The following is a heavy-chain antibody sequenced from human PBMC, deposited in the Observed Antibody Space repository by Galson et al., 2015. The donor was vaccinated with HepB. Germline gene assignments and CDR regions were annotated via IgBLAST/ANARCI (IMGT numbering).Heavy chain of an antibody. J-gene: IGHJ4*02. CDR2: ISYDGSNK. CDR3: AKDGGYYDSAGFFDY. V-gene: IGHV3-30*18. D-gene: IGHD3-22*01. Sequence: SLRLSCAASGFTFSSYGMHWVRQAPGKGLEWVAVISYDGSNKYYADSVKGRFTISRDNSKNTLYLQMNSLRAEDTAVYYCAKDGGYYDSAGFFDYWGQGTLVTVSS. CDR1: GFTFSSYG.